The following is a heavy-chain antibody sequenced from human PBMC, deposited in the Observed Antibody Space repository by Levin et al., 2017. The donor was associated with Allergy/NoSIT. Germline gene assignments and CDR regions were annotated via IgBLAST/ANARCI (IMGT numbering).Heavy chain of an antibody. D-gene: IGHD3-22*01. J-gene: IGHJ1*01. V-gene: IGHV1-18*01. CDR3: VREETLSDKSGYYQYFQH. CDR1: GYTFTSYG. CDR2: ISAYNGNT. Sequence: ASVKVSCKASGYTFTSYGISWVRQAPGQGLEWMGWISAYNGNTNYAQKLQGRVTMTTDTSTSTAYMELRSLRSDDTAVYYCVREETLSDKSGYYQYFQHWGQGTLVTVSS.